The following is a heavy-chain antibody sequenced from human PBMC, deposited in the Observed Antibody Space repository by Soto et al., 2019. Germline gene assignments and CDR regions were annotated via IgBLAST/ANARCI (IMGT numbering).Heavy chain of an antibody. D-gene: IGHD6-13*01. J-gene: IGHJ4*02. CDR2: IYWDDDK. CDR1: GFSLSTSGVG. Sequence: QITLKESGPTLVKPTQTLTLTCTFSGFSLSTSGVGVGWIRQPPGKALEWLALIYWDDDKRYSPSLKSRLTITKATSNNPAVLTMASRDHVDTATYYCAHTHFGGGSSWYADYRGQGTPVTVS. CDR3: AHTHFGGGSSWYADY. V-gene: IGHV2-5*02.